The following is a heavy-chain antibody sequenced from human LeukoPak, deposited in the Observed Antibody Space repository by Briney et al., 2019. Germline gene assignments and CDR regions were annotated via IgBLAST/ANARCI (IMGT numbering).Heavy chain of an antibody. D-gene: IGHD3-3*01. V-gene: IGHV4-39*01. J-gene: IGHJ5*02. CDR1: GGSISSSSYY. CDR3: ARIEFLEWLRANWFDP. Sequence: SETLSLTCTVSGGSISSSSYYWGWIRQPPGKGLEWIGNIYYSGRTYHNASLKSRVTISVDTSKNQFSLKLSSVTAADTAVYYCARIEFLEWLRANWFDPWGQGTLVTVSS. CDR2: IYYSGRT.